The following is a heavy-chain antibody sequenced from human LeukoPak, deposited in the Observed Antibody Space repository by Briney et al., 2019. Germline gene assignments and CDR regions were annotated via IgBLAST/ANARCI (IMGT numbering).Heavy chain of an antibody. V-gene: IGHV3-48*01. CDR1: GFSFTTYW. Sequence: GGSLRLSCAASGFSFTTYWMNWVRQAPGKGLEWVSYIGPSDGKIYYTESVKGRFTISRDNAQDSVYLQMNSLRAEDTALYYCARGYGSGSYFNTMDVWGKGTTVTISS. J-gene: IGHJ6*03. CDR2: IGPSDGKI. CDR3: ARGYGSGSYFNTMDV. D-gene: IGHD3-10*01.